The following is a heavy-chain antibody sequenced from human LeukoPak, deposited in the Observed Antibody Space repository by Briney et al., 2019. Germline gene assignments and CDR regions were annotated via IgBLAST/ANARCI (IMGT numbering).Heavy chain of an antibody. CDR3: ARGGIVVVPAAPHLVHYYYGMDV. V-gene: IGHV4-59*01. J-gene: IGHJ6*02. CDR1: GGSISSYY. D-gene: IGHD2-2*01. CDR2: IYYSGST. Sequence: PSETLSLTCTVSGGSISSYYWSWIRQPPGKGLEWIGYIYYSGSTNYNPSLKSRVTISVDTSKNQFSLKLSSVTAADTAVYYCARGGIVVVPAAPHLVHYYYGMDVWGQGTTVTVSS.